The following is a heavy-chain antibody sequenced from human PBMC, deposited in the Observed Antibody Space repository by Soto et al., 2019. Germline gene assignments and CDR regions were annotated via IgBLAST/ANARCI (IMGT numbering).Heavy chain of an antibody. D-gene: IGHD2-15*01. V-gene: IGHV3-30*18. CDR2: ISYDGSNE. CDR3: AKDGAPRYCTRSSCHPAGAY. CDR1: GFTFSNYG. Sequence: QVQLVESGGGVVQPGRSLRLSCAGSGFTFSNYGLHWVRQAPGKGPEWVAAISYDGSNEYYADSVKGRFTISRDKSKNMRYLQMDSLRPEDTAVYYCAKDGAPRYCTRSSCHPAGAYWGQGTLVTVSS. J-gene: IGHJ4*02.